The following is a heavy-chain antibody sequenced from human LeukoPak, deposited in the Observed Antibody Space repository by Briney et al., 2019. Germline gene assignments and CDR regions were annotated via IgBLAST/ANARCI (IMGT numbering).Heavy chain of an antibody. CDR3: ARESRDRRYYYMDV. Sequence: SETLSLTCTVSGGSISSYYWSWIRQPPGKGLEWIGYIYYSGSTNYNPSLKSRVTISVDTSKNQFSLKLSSVTAADTAVYYCARESRDRRYYYMDVWGKGTTVTVSS. CDR1: GGSISSYY. D-gene: IGHD3-10*01. CDR2: IYYSGST. V-gene: IGHV4-59*01. J-gene: IGHJ6*03.